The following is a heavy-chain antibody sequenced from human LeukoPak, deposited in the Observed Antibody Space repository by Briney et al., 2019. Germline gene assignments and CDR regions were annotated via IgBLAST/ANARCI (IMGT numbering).Heavy chain of an antibody. J-gene: IGHJ5*02. V-gene: IGHV3-30-3*01. CDR2: ISYDGSNK. Sequence: GGTLRLSCAASGFSFSDYNMHWVRQAPGKGLEWGAVISYDGSNKYYADSVKGRFTISRDNSKTTLYLQMNSLKAEVTAVYYCATLLVGLFDPWGQGTLVTVSS. CDR1: GFSFSDYN. CDR3: ATLLVGLFDP. D-gene: IGHD3-9*01.